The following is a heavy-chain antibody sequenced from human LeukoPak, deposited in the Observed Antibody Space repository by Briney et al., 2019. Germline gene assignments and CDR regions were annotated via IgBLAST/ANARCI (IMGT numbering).Heavy chain of an antibody. J-gene: IGHJ4*02. Sequence: GGSLRHSCAASGFTFSTSAMTWVRQSPGKGLEWVSGIGNSAGSTYYADSVKGRFTISRDNSKNTLYLQMNSLRDEDTAVYYCAKVGRADDYYFDYWGQGTLLTVSS. D-gene: IGHD3-3*01. CDR1: GFTFSTSA. CDR2: IGNSAGST. CDR3: AKVGRADDYYFDY. V-gene: IGHV3-23*01.